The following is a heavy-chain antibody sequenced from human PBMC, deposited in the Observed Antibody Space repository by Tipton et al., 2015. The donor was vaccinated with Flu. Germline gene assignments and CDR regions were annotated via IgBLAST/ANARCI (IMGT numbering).Heavy chain of an antibody. CDR1: GGSISSGSYY. CDR3: ARDNYDYVWGSYRYNYFDY. D-gene: IGHD3-16*02. CDR2: IYTSGST. J-gene: IGHJ4*02. Sequence: LRLSCTVSGGSISSGSYYWSWIRQPAGKGLEWIGRIYTSGSTNYNPSLKSRVTISVDTAKNQFSLKLSSVTAADTAVYYCARDNYDYVWGSYRYNYFDYWGQGTLVTVSP. V-gene: IGHV4-61*02.